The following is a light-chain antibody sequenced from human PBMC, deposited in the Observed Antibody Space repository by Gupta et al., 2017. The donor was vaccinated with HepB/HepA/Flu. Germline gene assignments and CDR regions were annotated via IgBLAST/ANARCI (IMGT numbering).Light chain of an antibody. J-gene: IGLJ2*01. V-gene: IGLV2-14*03. CDR1: SSDVGDHNY. CDR2: DVT. Sequence: QSALTQPASVSVSPGQSITISCTGTSSDVGDHNYVSWYQQHPGKAPKLMIYDVTNRPSGVSNRFSGSKSGNTASLTISGLQAEDEADYYCRSYTNSSTLVFGGGTKLTVL. CDR3: RSYTNSSTLV.